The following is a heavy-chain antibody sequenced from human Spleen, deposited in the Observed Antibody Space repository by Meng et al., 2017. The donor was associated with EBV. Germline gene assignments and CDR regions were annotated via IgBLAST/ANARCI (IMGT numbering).Heavy chain of an antibody. J-gene: IGHJ4*02. D-gene: IGHD1-1*01. V-gene: IGHV4-4*02. CDR1: GGSISTSNW. CDR2: VFRTGDT. CDR3: ASDGISRYFDN. Sequence: ESGPGQVKPSGTLSFSCTVSGGSISTSNWWSWARQSPEKGLEWIGEVFRTGDTNYNPSLKSRVTILIDKSKNQFSLKLNSVTAADTAIYFCASDGISRYFDNWGPGTLVTVSS.